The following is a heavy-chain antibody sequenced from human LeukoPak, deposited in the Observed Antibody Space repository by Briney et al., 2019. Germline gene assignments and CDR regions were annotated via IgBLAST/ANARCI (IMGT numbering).Heavy chain of an antibody. J-gene: IGHJ4*02. CDR1: GYTFTGYY. CDR2: INPNSGGT. V-gene: IGHV1-2*02. D-gene: IGHD6-13*01. Sequence: ASVKVSCKASGYTFTGYYMHWVRQAPGQGLEWIGWINPNSGGTKYAQQFQGRVTMTRDTSISTAYMELTRLTSDDTAVYYCARGEGDSSSWPLNYWGQGTLVPVSS. CDR3: ARGEGDSSSWPLNY.